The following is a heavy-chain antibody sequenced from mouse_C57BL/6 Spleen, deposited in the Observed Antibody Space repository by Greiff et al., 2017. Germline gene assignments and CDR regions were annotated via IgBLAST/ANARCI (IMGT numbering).Heavy chain of an antibody. CDR3: ARETAQASLFAY. D-gene: IGHD3-2*02. Sequence: QVQLQQPGAELVKPGASVKLSCKASGYTFTSYWMQWVKQRPGQGLEWIGEIDPSDSYTNYKQKFKGKATLTVDTSSSTAYMQLSSLTSEDSAVYYCARETAQASLFAYWGQGTLVTVSA. V-gene: IGHV1-50*01. CDR2: IDPSDSYT. J-gene: IGHJ3*01. CDR1: GYTFTSYW.